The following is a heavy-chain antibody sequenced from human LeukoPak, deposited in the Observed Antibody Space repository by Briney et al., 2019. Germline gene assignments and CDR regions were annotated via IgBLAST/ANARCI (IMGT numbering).Heavy chain of an antibody. D-gene: IGHD2-8*01. V-gene: IGHV1-2*02. CDR2: INPNSGDT. J-gene: IGHJ5*02. CDR1: GYIFTDYF. Sequence: ASVKVSCKASGYIFTDYFIHWVRQAPGQGLEWMGWINPNSGDTKYAQKFQGRVSMTRDTSITTADMEVSRLRSDDTAVYYCARGIPRSYCTPTDCNPNWFDPWGQGTLVTVSP. CDR3: ARGIPRSYCTPTDCNPNWFDP.